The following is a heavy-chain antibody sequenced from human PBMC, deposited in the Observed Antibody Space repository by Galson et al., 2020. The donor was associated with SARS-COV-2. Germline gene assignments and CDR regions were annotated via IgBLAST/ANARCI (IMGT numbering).Heavy chain of an antibody. CDR1: GGTFSSYA. CDR2: IIPIFGTA. Sequence: SVKVSCKASGGTFSSYAISWVRQAPGQGLEWMGGIIPIFGTANYAQKFQSRVTITADESTSTAYMELSSLRSEDTAVYYCARSGYSHVDYYYGMDGWGQGTTVTVS. D-gene: IGHD5-12*01. CDR3: ARSGYSHVDYYYGMDG. J-gene: IGHJ6*02. V-gene: IGHV1-69*13.